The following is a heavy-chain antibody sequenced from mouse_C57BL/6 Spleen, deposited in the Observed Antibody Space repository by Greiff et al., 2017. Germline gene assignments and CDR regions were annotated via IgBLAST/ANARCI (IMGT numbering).Heavy chain of an antibody. D-gene: IGHD4-1*01. CDR2: INPNNGGT. CDR1: GYTFTDYY. V-gene: IGHV1-26*01. CDR3: ARSWDPFDG. J-gene: IGHJ2*01. Sequence: EVQLQQSGAELVKPGASVKISCKASGYTFTDYYMNWVKQSHGQSLEWIGDINPNNGGTSYNQKFKGKATLTVDKSSSTAYMELRSLTSEDSAVYYCARSWDPFDGWGQGTTLTVSS.